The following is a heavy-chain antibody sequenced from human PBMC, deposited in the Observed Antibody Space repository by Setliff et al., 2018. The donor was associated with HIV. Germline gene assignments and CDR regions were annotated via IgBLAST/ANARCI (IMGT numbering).Heavy chain of an antibody. CDR3: ARVSCSSWYSIPQYYYYSMDV. V-gene: IGHV4-4*07. CDR1: GGSISSYY. CDR2: IYTSGST. Sequence: KTSETLSLTCTVSGGSISSYYWSWIRQPAGKGLEWIGRIYTSGSTNYNPSLKSRVTMSVDTSKNQFSLKLSSVTAADTAVYYCARVSCSSWYSIPQYYYYSMDVWGNGTTVTVSS. D-gene: IGHD6-13*01. J-gene: IGHJ6*03.